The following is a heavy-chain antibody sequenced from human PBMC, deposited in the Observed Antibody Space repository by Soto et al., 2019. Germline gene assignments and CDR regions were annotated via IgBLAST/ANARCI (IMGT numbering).Heavy chain of an antibody. D-gene: IGHD4-17*01. CDR2: ISSSSSYI. V-gene: IGHV3-21*01. CDR3: ARYKAVVTTGVDYAFDI. CDR1: GFTFSSYS. Sequence: XGSLRLSCAAAGFTFSSYSMNWVRQAPGKGLEWVPSISSSSSYIYYADSVKGRFTISRDNAKNSLYLQMNSLRAEDTAVYYCARYKAVVTTGVDYAFDIWGQGTMVTVSS. J-gene: IGHJ3*02.